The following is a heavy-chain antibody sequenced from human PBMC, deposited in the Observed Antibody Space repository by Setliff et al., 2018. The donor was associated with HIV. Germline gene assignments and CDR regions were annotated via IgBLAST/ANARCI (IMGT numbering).Heavy chain of an antibody. Sequence: SETLSLTCTVSGGFISSYYWNWIRQPAGKGLEWIGRIYTSGSTNYNPSLKSRVTMSVDTSKNQFSLRLSSVTAADTAVYYCARGAFGGAPRTPLDSWGQGTLVTVSS. CDR2: IYTSGST. CDR3: ARGAFGGAPRTPLDS. D-gene: IGHD3-16*01. CDR1: GGFISSYY. J-gene: IGHJ4*02. V-gene: IGHV4-4*07.